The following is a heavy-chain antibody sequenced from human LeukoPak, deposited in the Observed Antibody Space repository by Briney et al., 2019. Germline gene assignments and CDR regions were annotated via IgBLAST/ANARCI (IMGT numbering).Heavy chain of an antibody. D-gene: IGHD3-3*01. V-gene: IGHV3-30-3*01. J-gene: IGHJ4*02. CDR2: ISYDGSNK. CDR1: GFTFSSYA. CDR3: ARYLRGTRFGVVIHQEYYFDY. Sequence: GGSLRLSCAASGFTFSSYAMHWVRQAPGKGLEWVAVISYDGSNKYYADSVKGRFTISRDNSKNTLYLQMNSLRAEDTAVYYCARYLRGTRFGVVIHQEYYFDYWGQGTLVTVSS.